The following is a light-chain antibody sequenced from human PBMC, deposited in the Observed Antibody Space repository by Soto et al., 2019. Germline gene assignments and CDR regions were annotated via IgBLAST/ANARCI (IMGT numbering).Light chain of an antibody. CDR2: SAS. CDR1: QTVTGNY. Sequence: EIVLTQSPGTLSLSPGDRSTLSCRASQTVTGNYLAWYHQKHGQAPRXXIHSASSRATGIPDRFSASGTGTDLTITISRLEPEDFEVYYCQQYSASPRTFGQGTKVDIK. V-gene: IGKV3-20*01. J-gene: IGKJ1*01. CDR3: QQYSASPRT.